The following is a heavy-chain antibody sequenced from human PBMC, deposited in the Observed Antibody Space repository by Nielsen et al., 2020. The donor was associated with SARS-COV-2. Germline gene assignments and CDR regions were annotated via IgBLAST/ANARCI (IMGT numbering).Heavy chain of an antibody. CDR2: ISAYNGNT. J-gene: IGHJ3*02. D-gene: IGHD1-26*01. V-gene: IGHV1-8*02. CDR3: ARDSDIVGALGAFDI. Sequence: ASVKVSCKASGYTVTRFFLHWVRQAPGQGLEWMGWISAYNGNTHYAQKLQGRVTMTRDTSISTAYMELSSLRSEDTAVYYCARDSDIVGALGAFDIWGQGTMVTVSS. CDR1: GYTVTRFF.